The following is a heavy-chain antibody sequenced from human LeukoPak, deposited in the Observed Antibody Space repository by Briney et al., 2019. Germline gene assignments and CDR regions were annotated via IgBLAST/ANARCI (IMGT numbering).Heavy chain of an antibody. Sequence: EASVKVSCKASGGTFSSYAISWVRQAPGQGLEWMGRIIPIFGTANYAQKFQGRVTITTDESTSTAYMELSSLRSEDTAVYYCAIYDGGAFEIWGQGTMVTVSS. CDR1: GGTFSSYA. CDR2: IIPIFGTA. J-gene: IGHJ3*02. V-gene: IGHV1-69*05. D-gene: IGHD5/OR15-5a*01. CDR3: AIYDGGAFEI.